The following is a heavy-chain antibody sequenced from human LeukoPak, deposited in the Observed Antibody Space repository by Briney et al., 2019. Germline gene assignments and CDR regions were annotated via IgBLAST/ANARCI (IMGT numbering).Heavy chain of an antibody. CDR2: IRSKTYGGTT. J-gene: IGHJ4*02. CDR1: GFTFGDYA. D-gene: IGHD2-2*01. CDR3: TRVGYCSTTSCYWFGY. Sequence: GGSLRLSCTASGFTFGDYAMSWVRQAPGKGLECVGFIRSKTYGGTTEYAASVKGRFTISGDDSKSIAYLQMNSLKAEDTAVYYCTRVGYCSTTSCYWFGYWGQGTLVTVSS. V-gene: IGHV3-49*04.